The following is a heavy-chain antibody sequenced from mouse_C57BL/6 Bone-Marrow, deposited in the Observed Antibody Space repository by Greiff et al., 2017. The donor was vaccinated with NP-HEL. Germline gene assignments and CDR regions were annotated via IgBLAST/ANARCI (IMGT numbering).Heavy chain of an antibody. J-gene: IGHJ4*01. CDR1: GFTFSSYT. D-gene: IGHD1-1*02. V-gene: IGHV5-9*01. Sequence: EVQVVESGGGLVKPGGSLKLSCAASGFTFSSYTMSWVRQTPEKRLEWVATISGGGGNTYYPDSVKGRFTISRDNAKNTLYLQMSSLRSEDTALYYCARRGLLWYLDYWGQGTSVTVSS. CDR3: ARRGLLWYLDY. CDR2: ISGGGGNT.